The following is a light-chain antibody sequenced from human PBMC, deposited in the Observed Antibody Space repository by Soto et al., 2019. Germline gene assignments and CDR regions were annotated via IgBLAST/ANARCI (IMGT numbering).Light chain of an antibody. CDR1: QSVSSF. CDR3: QQRTNWQIT. CDR2: DAS. Sequence: EIVLTQSPATLSLSPGERATLSCRASQSVSSFLAWYQQKPGQAPRLLIYDASKRATVIPGRFSGSGSGTDFTLTISSLEPEDFEVYYCQQRTNWQITFGQGKRLEIK. J-gene: IGKJ5*01. V-gene: IGKV3-11*01.